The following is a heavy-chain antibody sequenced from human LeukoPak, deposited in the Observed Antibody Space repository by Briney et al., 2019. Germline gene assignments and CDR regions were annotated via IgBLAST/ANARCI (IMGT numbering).Heavy chain of an antibody. V-gene: IGHV3-11*05. CDR2: IGGSGGDK. J-gene: IGHJ4*02. Sequence: GGSLRLSCAASGFTFSDYCMSWIRQSPGKGLEWLSHIGGSGGDKNYADSVKGRFTISRDNSKNTVYLQMNSLRDEDTAVYYCAKDSHWILFDDWGQGTLVTVSS. CDR3: AKDSHWILFDD. D-gene: IGHD5-18*01. CDR1: GFTFSDYC.